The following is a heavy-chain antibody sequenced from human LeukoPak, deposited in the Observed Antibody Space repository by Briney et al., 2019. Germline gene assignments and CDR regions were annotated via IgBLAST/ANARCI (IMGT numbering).Heavy chain of an antibody. CDR2: IYHSGST. Sequence: PSETLSLTCAVSGGSISSGGYSWSWIRQPPGKGLEWIGYIYHSGSTYYNPSLKSRVTISVDRSKNQSSLKLSSVTAADTAVYYCARAPMVRGKLPYYFDYWGQGTLGTVSS. CDR1: GGSISSGGYS. J-gene: IGHJ4*02. D-gene: IGHD3-10*01. CDR3: ARAPMVRGKLPYYFDY. V-gene: IGHV4-30-2*01.